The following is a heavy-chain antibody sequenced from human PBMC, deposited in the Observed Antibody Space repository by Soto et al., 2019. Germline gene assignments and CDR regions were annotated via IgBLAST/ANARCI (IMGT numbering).Heavy chain of an antibody. J-gene: IGHJ3*02. CDR2: IWYDGSNK. CDR3: ARGRRGYDRINDAFDI. D-gene: IGHD5-12*01. CDR1: GFTFSSYG. Sequence: GGSLRLSCAASGFTFSSYGMHWVRQAPGKGLEWVAVIWYDGSNKYYADSVKGRFTISRDNSKNTLYLQMNSLRAEDTAVYYCARGRRGYDRINDAFDIWGQGTMVTVSS. V-gene: IGHV3-33*01.